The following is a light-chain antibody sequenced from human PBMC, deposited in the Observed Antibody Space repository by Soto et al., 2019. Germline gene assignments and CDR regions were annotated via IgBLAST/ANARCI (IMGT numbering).Light chain of an antibody. J-gene: IGKJ4*01. CDR3: QQRSNWLT. Sequence: EIVLTQSPATLSLSPGERATLSCRASQSVSSYLAWYQQKPGQAPRLLLYDASSRATGIPARFSGSGSGTDFTLTISSLEPEDFAVYDCQQRSNWLTFGGGTKVEI. CDR2: DAS. V-gene: IGKV3-11*01. CDR1: QSVSSY.